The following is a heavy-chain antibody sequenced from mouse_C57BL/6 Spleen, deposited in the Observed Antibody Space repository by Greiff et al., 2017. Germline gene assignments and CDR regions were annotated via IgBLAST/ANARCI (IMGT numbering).Heavy chain of an antibody. CDR1: GFTFSSYA. D-gene: IGHD2-4*01. V-gene: IGHV5-9-1*02. CDR2: ISSGGDYI. J-gene: IGHJ4*01. CDR3: TSDRYDYDVDYAMDD. Sequence: EVQLVESGEGLVKPGGSLKLSCAASGFTFSSYAMSWVRQTPEQRLEWVAYISSGGDYIYYADTVKGRYTITRDNARNTLYLQMSSLKSEDTAMYYCTSDRYDYDVDYAMDDWGQGTSVTVSS.